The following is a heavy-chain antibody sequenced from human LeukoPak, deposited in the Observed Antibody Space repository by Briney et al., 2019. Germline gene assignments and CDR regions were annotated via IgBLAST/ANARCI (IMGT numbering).Heavy chain of an antibody. V-gene: IGHV1-46*03. CDR1: GYTFTSYY. D-gene: IGHD2-2*01. CDR3: DRAGLGYCSSTSCYGGYWFDP. CDR2: INPSGGST. Sequence: ASVKVSCKASGYTFTSYYMHWVRQAPGQGLEWMGIINPSGGSTSYAQKFQGRVTMTRDTSTSTVYMELSRLRSEDTAVYSCDRAGLGYCSSTSCYGGYWFDPWGQGTLVTVSS. J-gene: IGHJ5*02.